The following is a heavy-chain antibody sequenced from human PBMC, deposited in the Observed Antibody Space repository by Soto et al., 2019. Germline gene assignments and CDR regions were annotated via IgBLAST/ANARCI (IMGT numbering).Heavy chain of an antibody. CDR2: INPNSGGT. Sequence: ASVKVSCKASGHTFTGYYMHWVRQAPGQGLEWMGWINPNSGGTNYAQKFQGWVTMTRDTSISTAYMELSRLRSDDTAVYYCARGVGGYGDPDDYFDYWGQGTLVTVSS. CDR3: ARGVGGYGDPDDYFDY. J-gene: IGHJ4*02. V-gene: IGHV1-2*04. CDR1: GHTFTGYY. D-gene: IGHD4-17*01.